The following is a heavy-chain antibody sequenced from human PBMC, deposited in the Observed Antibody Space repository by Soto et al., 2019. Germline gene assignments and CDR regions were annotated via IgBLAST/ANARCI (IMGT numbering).Heavy chain of an antibody. CDR3: ARVLRQQLVQSWYYYYYMDV. CDR2: INHSGST. J-gene: IGHJ6*03. CDR1: GGSFSGYY. V-gene: IGHV4-34*01. Sequence: SETLSLTCAVYGGSFSGYYWSWIRQPPGKGLEWIGEINHSGSTNYNPSVKSRVTITVDTSKNQFSLRLSSVTAPDTAVYYCARVLRQQLVQSWYYYYYMDVWGKGTTVTVSS. D-gene: IGHD6-13*01.